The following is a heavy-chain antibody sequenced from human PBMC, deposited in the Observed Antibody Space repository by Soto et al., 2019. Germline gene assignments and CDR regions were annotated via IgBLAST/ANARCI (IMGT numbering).Heavy chain of an antibody. V-gene: IGHV4-34*01. CDR2: INHSGST. Sequence: QVQLQQWGAGLLKPSETLSLTCAVYGGSFSGYYWSWIRQPPGKGLEWIGEINHSGSTNYNPSLKSRVTRSVDTSKHQFSLKLSSVTAADTAVYYCARARGYSRSSIPLDYWGQGTLVTVSS. CDR1: GGSFSGYY. CDR3: ARARGYSRSSIPLDY. D-gene: IGHD6-6*01. J-gene: IGHJ4*02.